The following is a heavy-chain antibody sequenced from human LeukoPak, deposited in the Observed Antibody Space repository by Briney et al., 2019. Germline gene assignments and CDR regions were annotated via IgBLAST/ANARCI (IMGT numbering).Heavy chain of an antibody. CDR3: ARENLAYVWWSYGPGAFNI. D-gene: IGHD3-16*01. V-gene: IGHV3-7*01. J-gene: IGHJ3*02. CDR1: GFTFSSYL. Sequence: GGSLRLPCVASGFTFSSYLISWARQAPGKGLEWVAKIKEDGGEKYYVDSVKGRFTLSRDNAKNSLYLQMSSLGAEDTAVYYSARENLAYVWWSYGPGAFNIWGQGTVVTVSS. CDR2: IKEDGGEK.